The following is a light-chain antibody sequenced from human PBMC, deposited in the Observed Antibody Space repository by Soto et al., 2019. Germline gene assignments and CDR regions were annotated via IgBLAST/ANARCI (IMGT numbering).Light chain of an antibody. CDR3: SSYASTGTYV. Sequence: QSVLTQPASVSGSPGQSIAISCTGTSSDIGNYNVVSWYQQHSGKAPKLMIYEGTKRPSGVADRFSGSKAGNTASLTIAGLQAEDEAYYYCSSYASTGTYVFGTGTKLTVL. CDR2: EGT. V-gene: IGLV2-23*01. CDR1: SSDIGNYNV. J-gene: IGLJ1*01.